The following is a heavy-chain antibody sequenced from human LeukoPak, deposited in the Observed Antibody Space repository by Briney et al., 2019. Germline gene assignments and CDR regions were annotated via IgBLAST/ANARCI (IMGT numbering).Heavy chain of an antibody. CDR2: IYISGSGST. CDR3: ARVTPSSSGWYANYYYYYYMDV. Sequence: SETLSLTCTVSGGSISSYYWSWIRQPAGKGLEWIGRIYISGSGSTNYNPSLKSRVTMSVDTSKNQFSLKLSSVTAADTAVYYCARVTPSSSGWYANYYYYYYMDVWGKGTTVTVSS. J-gene: IGHJ6*03. D-gene: IGHD6-19*01. V-gene: IGHV4-4*07. CDR1: GGSISSYY.